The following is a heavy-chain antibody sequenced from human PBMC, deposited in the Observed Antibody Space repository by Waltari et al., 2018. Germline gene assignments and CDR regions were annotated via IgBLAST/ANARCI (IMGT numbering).Heavy chain of an antibody. CDR1: GGSISSSSYY. CDR3: AMSLGSSWYFYAFDI. V-gene: IGHV4-39*01. J-gene: IGHJ3*02. CDR2: SYYSGST. D-gene: IGHD6-13*01. Sequence: QLQLQESGPGLVKPSETLSLTCTVSGGSISSSSYYWGWIRQPPGKGLEWIGSSYYSGSTYYNPSLKSRVTIAVDTSKNQFSLKLSSVTAADTAVYYCAMSLGSSWYFYAFDIWGQGTMVTVSS.